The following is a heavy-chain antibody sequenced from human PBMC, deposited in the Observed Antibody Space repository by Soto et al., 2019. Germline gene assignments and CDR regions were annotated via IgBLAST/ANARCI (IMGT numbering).Heavy chain of an antibody. CDR3: ARGGPNGSYFDY. CDR2: IFHDGSEK. D-gene: IGHD1-1*01. J-gene: IGHJ4*02. V-gene: IGHV3-33*01. CDR1: GFTFRRYG. Sequence: QVQLVESGGGVVQSGRSLRISCAASGFTFRRYGVHWVRQAPGKGLEWVAVIFHDGSEKYYADSVKGRFTISRDNSRKMLFLQMNSLRAGDTAVYYCARGGPNGSYFDYWGQGTLVTVSS.